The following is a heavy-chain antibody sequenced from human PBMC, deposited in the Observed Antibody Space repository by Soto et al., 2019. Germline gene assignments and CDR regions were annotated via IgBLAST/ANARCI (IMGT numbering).Heavy chain of an antibody. Sequence: KESGPTLVKPTQTLTLTCTFSGFSLSTSGVGVAWIRQPPGKALEWLGLIYWNDIKRYSPSLKSRLTITKDTSKDQVVLTMTNMDPVDTATYYCAHTRVPHTLDHWGQGTLVTVSS. CDR2: IYWNDIK. V-gene: IGHV2-5*01. CDR3: AHTRVPHTLDH. J-gene: IGHJ4*02. D-gene: IGHD2-2*01. CDR1: GFSLSTSGVG.